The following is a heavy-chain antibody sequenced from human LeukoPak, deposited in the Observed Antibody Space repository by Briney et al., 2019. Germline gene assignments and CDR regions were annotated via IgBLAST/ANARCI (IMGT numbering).Heavy chain of an antibody. J-gene: IGHJ6*02. CDR1: GGSFSGYY. V-gene: IGHV4-34*01. Sequence: SETLSLTCAVYGGSFSGYYWSWIRQPPGMGLEWIGEINHSGSTNYNPSLKSRVTISVDTSKNQFSLKLSSVTAADTAVYYCARGYCSSTSCYLLYYYGMDVWGQGTTVTVSS. CDR3: ARGYCSSTSCYLLYYYGMDV. CDR2: INHSGST. D-gene: IGHD2-2*01.